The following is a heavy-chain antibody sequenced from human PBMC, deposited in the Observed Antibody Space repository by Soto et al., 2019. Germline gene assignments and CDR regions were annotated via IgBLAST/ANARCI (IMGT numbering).Heavy chain of an antibody. CDR1: GGTFSSYA. Sequence: QVQLVQSGAEVKKPGSSVKVSCKASGGTFSSYAISWVRQAPGQGLEWMGGIIPIFGTANYAQKFQGRVTITADESTSTAYMELSSLISEDTAVYYCARVSGPAVTMIVAEGDYYYGMDVWGQGTTVTVSS. V-gene: IGHV1-69*01. CDR2: IIPIFGTA. CDR3: ARVSGPAVTMIVAEGDYYYGMDV. D-gene: IGHD3-22*01. J-gene: IGHJ6*02.